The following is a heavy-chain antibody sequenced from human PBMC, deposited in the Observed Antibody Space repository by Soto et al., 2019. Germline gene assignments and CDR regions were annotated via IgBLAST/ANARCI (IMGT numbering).Heavy chain of an antibody. J-gene: IGHJ1*01. D-gene: IGHD1-26*01. CDR3: VKDESFNWYSGHCRH. CDR1: GFTFDDYA. CDR2: INWNSGSI. V-gene: IGHV3-9*01. Sequence: EVQLVESGGGLVQPGRSLRLSCAASGFTFDDYAMHWVRQVPGKGLEWVSGINWNSGSIGYGDSVKGRFAISRDNAKNSLHLHMNSLSAEDTAFYYCVKDESFNWYSGHCRHWGQGTLVTVSS.